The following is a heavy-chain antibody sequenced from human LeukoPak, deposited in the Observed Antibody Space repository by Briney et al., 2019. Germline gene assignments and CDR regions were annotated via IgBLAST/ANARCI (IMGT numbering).Heavy chain of an antibody. D-gene: IGHD4-17*01. Sequence: ASVKVSCKASGYTFTSYDINWVRQATGQGHEWMGWMNPNSGNTGYAQKFQGRVTITRNTSISTAYMELSSLRSEDTAVYYCARKAGTTGPYYYYYMDVWGKGTTVTVSS. CDR3: ARKAGTTGPYYYYYMDV. V-gene: IGHV1-8*03. J-gene: IGHJ6*03. CDR1: GYTFTSYD. CDR2: MNPNSGNT.